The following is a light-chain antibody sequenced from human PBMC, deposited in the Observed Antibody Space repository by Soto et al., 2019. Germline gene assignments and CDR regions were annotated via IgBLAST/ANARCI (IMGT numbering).Light chain of an antibody. CDR3: QQRSTWWT. Sequence: EIVLTQSPATLSLSPGERATLSCRASQSVGSNLAWYQQKPGQAPRLLIHDASNRATGIPARFSGSGSGTDFTLTISSLEPEDLAVYYCQQRSTWWTFGQGTKVEIK. V-gene: IGKV3-11*01. CDR2: DAS. CDR1: QSVGSN. J-gene: IGKJ1*01.